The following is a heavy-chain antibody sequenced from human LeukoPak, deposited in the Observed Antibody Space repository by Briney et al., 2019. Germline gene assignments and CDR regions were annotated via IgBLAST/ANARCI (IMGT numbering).Heavy chain of an antibody. CDR3: ATLGEASGWYPDH. CDR1: GFTVSGSA. CDR2: VRSKGYNYAT. Sequence: GGSLKLSCAASGFTVSGSAMHWVRQASGKGLEWLGRVRSKGYNYATAYGASVKDRFIISRDDSKSTAYLQMSSLKSEDTAVNSCATLGEASGWYPDHWGQGTLVTVSS. D-gene: IGHD6-19*01. V-gene: IGHV3-73*01. J-gene: IGHJ4*02.